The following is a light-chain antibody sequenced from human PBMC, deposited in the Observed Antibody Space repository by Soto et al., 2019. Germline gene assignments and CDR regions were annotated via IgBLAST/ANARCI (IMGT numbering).Light chain of an antibody. CDR3: LQHNLYPRT. V-gene: IGKV1-17*01. J-gene: IGKJ1*01. Sequence: DIPMTQSPSSLSASVGDRVTSTCRASQGIKNDLGWYQQKPGKAPTRLIFATSTLQSGVPSRFSGSGYGTEFTLTISSLQTADFATYFCLQHNLYPRTFGQGTRVDIK. CDR2: ATS. CDR1: QGIKND.